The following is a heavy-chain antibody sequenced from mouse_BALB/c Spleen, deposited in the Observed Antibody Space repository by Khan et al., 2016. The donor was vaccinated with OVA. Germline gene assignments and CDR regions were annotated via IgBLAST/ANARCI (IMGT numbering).Heavy chain of an antibody. CDR3: VRSGYGSFAF. V-gene: IGHV1S29*02. D-gene: IGHD1-2*01. J-gene: IGHJ3*01. CDR1: GYTFTDYN. Sequence: VQLQQSGPEVVKPGASVKISCKASGYTFTDYNMDWLRQRHGKSLEWIGYFFPNSGGSGYNQKFTTKATLTVDISSSTAYMDLRSLTSEDSAVYYCVRSGYGSFAFWGQGTLVTVSA. CDR2: FFPNSGGS.